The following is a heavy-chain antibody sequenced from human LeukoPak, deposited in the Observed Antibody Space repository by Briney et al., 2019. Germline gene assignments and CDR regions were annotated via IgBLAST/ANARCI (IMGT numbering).Heavy chain of an antibody. V-gene: IGHV1-3*01. D-gene: IGHD4-23*01. J-gene: IGHJ6*04. CDR3: ARADLVRNYYGMDV. CDR1: GYTFTSYA. CDR2: INAGNGNT. Sequence: ASVKVSCKASGYTFTSYAMHWVRQAPGQRLEWMGWINAGNGNTKCSQKFQGRVTITRDTSASTAYMELSSLRSEDTAGYYCARADLVRNYYGMDVWGKGTTVSVSS.